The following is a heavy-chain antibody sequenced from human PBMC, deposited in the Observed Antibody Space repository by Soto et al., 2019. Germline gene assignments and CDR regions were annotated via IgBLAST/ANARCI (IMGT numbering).Heavy chain of an antibody. CDR2: ITPYNGNA. CDR3: ARARMYSGAYHDY. CDR1: GYTFSNFV. Sequence: GASVKVSCKASGYTFSNFVINWVRQAPGQGLEWMGWITPYNGNANYAQKHQDRLTITTDTSTNTAYLELRSLRSDDTAVYFCARARMYSGAYHDYWGQGTLVTVSS. D-gene: IGHD1-26*01. V-gene: IGHV1-18*04. J-gene: IGHJ4*02.